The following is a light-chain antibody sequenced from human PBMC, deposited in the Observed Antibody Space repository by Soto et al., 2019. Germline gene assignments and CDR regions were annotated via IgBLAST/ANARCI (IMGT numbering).Light chain of an antibody. CDR3: QQYNDWPRT. CDR2: GSS. CDR1: QLFSSN. V-gene: IGKV3-15*01. J-gene: IGKJ5*01. Sequence: ELVMTQSPATLSVSPGESVTLSCRASQLFSSNLAWYQRRPGQAPRLLIYGSSTRATGVPPRFSGSASGTELTLTISSLQSEDFGVYYGQQYNDWPRTFGQGTRLEIK.